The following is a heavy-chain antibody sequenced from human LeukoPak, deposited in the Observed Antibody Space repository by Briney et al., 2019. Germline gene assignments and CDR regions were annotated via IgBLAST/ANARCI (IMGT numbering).Heavy chain of an antibody. Sequence: HPGGSLRLSCAASGFTFSSYGMHWVRQAPGKGLEWVAFIRYDGSNKYYADSVKGRFTISRDNSKNTLYLQMNSLRAEDTAVYYCAREEHRMVAATPDYWGQGTLVTVSS. J-gene: IGHJ4*02. CDR2: IRYDGSNK. CDR1: GFTFSSYG. CDR3: AREEHRMVAATPDY. V-gene: IGHV3-30*02. D-gene: IGHD2-15*01.